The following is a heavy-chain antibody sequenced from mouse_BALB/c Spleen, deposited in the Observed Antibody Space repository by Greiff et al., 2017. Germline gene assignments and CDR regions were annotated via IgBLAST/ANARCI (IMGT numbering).Heavy chain of an antibody. Sequence: EVMLVESGGGLVKPGGSRKLSCAASGFTFSSFGMHWVRQAPEKGLEWVAYISSGSSTIYYADTVKGRVTISRDNPKNTLFLQMTSLRSEDTAMYDCARGEYYGSSSAWFADWGQGTLVTVSA. CDR3: ARGEYYGSSSAWFAD. CDR1: GFTFSSFG. V-gene: IGHV5-17*02. D-gene: IGHD1-1*01. J-gene: IGHJ3*01. CDR2: ISSGSSTI.